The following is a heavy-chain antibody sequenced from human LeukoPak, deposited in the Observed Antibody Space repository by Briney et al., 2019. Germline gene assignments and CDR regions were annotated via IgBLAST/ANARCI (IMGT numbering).Heavy chain of an antibody. CDR1: GYTFTSYA. V-gene: IGHV1-3*01. CDR2: INAGNGNT. J-gene: IGHJ4*02. D-gene: IGHD3-10*01. Sequence: ASVKVSCKASGYTFTSYAMHWVRQAPGQRLEWMRWINAGNGNTKYSQKFQGRVTITRGTSASTAYMELSSLRSEDTAVYYCARDNRMVRGVIISPLGYWGQGTLVTVSS. CDR3: ARDNRMVRGVIISPLGY.